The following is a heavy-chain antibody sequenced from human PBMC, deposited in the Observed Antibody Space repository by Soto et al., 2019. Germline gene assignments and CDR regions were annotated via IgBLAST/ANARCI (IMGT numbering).Heavy chain of an antibody. Sequence: SETLSLTCAVYGGSISSGDSYWSWIRQPPGKGLEWIGYMYYSGTTYYNPSLKSRVSFSVDTSKNQFSLKLTSVTAADTAVYYCARDEKKSDFYSGMDVWGQGTTVTVSS. CDR2: MYYSGTT. CDR3: ARDEKKSDFYSGMDV. J-gene: IGHJ6*02. CDR1: GGSISSGDSY. V-gene: IGHV4-30-4*01.